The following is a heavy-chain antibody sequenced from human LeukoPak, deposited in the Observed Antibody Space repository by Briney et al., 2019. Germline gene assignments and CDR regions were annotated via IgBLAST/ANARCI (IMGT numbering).Heavy chain of an antibody. CDR1: GFTFSSYA. V-gene: IGHV3-48*04. CDR3: GRGHTVIDPGY. CDR2: ISTTGTTI. D-gene: IGHD2/OR15-2a*01. J-gene: IGHJ4*02. Sequence: GGSLRLSCAASGFTFSSYAMHWVRQAPGKGLEWVSYISTTGTTIYYADSVKGRFTISRDNAKNSLYLQMNSLRAEDTAMYYCGRGHTVIDPGYWGQGTLVTVSS.